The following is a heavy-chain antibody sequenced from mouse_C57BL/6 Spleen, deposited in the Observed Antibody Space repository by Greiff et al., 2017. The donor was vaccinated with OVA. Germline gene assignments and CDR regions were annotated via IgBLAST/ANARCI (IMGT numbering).Heavy chain of an antibody. Sequence: VQLQQSGPELVKPGASVKISCKASGYTFTDYYMNWVKQSHGKSLEWIGDINPNNGGTSYNQKFKGKATLTVDKSSSTAYMELRSLTSNDSAVYYCARCLYGSSRDAMDYWGQGTSVTVSS. CDR1: GYTFTDYY. CDR3: ARCLYGSSRDAMDY. V-gene: IGHV1-26*01. J-gene: IGHJ4*01. D-gene: IGHD1-1*01. CDR2: INPNNGGT.